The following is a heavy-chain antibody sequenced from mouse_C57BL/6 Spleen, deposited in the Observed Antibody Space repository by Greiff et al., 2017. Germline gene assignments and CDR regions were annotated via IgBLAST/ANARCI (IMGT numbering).Heavy chain of an antibody. CDR3: ARDSLAY. CDR1: GFTFSSYA. J-gene: IGHJ3*01. V-gene: IGHV5-4*01. D-gene: IGHD6-2*01. CDR2: ISDGGSYT. Sequence: EVQRVESGGGLVKPGGSLKLSCAASGFTFSSYAMSWVRQTPEKRLEWVATISDGGSYTYYPDNVKGRFTISRDNAKNNLYLQMSHLKSEDTAMYYCARDSLAYWGQGTLVTVSA.